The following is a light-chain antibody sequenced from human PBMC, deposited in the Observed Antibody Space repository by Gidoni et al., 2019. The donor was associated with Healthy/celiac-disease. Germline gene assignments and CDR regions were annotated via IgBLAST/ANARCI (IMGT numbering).Light chain of an antibody. CDR3: QQLNSYPRT. CDR2: AAS. J-gene: IGKJ1*01. Sequence: DIQLTQSPSFLSASVGDRVTITCRASQGISSYLPWYQQKPGKAPKLLIYAASTLQRGVPSRFSGSGSGTEFTLTISSLQPEDFATYYCQQLNSYPRTFGQGTKVEIK. V-gene: IGKV1-9*01. CDR1: QGISSY.